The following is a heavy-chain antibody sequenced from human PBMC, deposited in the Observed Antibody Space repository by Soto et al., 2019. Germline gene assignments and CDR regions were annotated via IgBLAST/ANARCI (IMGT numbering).Heavy chain of an antibody. J-gene: IGHJ6*02. D-gene: IGHD2-15*01. Sequence: SETLSLTCAVYGGSFSGYYWSWIRQPPGKGLEWIGEINHSGSTNYNPSLKSRVTISVDTSKNQFSLKLSSVTAADTAVYYCARATFPPSGYGSGGSCKLIGYYYGMDVWGQGTTVTVSS. V-gene: IGHV4-34*01. CDR1: GGSFSGYY. CDR2: INHSGST. CDR3: ARATFPPSGYGSGGSCKLIGYYYGMDV.